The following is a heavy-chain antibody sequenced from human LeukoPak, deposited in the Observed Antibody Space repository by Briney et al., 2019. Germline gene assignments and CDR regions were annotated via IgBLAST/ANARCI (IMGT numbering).Heavy chain of an antibody. J-gene: IGHJ4*02. CDR3: AILTDY. CDR1: GFTFSSYG. Sequence: GGSLRLSCAASGFTFSSYGMHWVRQAPGKGLEWVAVISYDGSNKYYADSVKGRFTISRDNSKNTLYLQMNSLRAEDTAVYYCAILTDYWGQGTPVTVSS. D-gene: IGHD2-15*01. V-gene: IGHV3-30*03. CDR2: ISYDGSNK.